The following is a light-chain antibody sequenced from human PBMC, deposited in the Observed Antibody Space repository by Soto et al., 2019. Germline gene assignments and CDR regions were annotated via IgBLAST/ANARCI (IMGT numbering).Light chain of an antibody. CDR2: GAS. J-gene: IGKJ3*01. V-gene: IGKV3-20*01. CDR3: QQYGSSPRFT. CDR1: QSVSSSY. Sequence: EIVLTQSPGTLSLSPGERATLSCRASQSVSSSYLAWYQQKPGQAPRLLIYGASRRATGIPDRFSGSGSGTDFTLTISRLEPEDFAGYFWQQYGSSPRFTFGPGTKVDIK.